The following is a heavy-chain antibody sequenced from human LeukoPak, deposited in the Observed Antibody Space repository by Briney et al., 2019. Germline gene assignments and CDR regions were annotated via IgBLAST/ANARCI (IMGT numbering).Heavy chain of an antibody. CDR3: ARGVDY. CDR2: ITRSGDST. J-gene: IGHJ4*02. Sequence: GGSLRLSCAASGLVFNNYAMSWVRLSARKGLEWIAAITRSGDSTHYADSVKGRFTISRDNAKNTLYLQMNSLRAEDTAVYYCARGVDYWGQGTLVAVSS. V-gene: IGHV3-23*01. CDR1: GLVFNNYA.